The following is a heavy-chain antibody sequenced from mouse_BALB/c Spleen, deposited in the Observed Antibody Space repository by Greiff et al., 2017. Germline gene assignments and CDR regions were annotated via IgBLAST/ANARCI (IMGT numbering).Heavy chain of an antibody. Sequence: EVQLVESGPGLVKPSQSLSLTCTVTGYSITSDYAWNWIRQFPGNKLEWMGYISYSGSTSYNPSLKSRISITRDTSKNQFFLQLNSVTTEDTATYYCARHYGSSSRAMDYWGQGTSVTVSS. CDR2: ISYSGST. CDR3: ARHYGSSSRAMDY. J-gene: IGHJ4*01. CDR1: GYSITSDYA. D-gene: IGHD1-1*01. V-gene: IGHV3-2*02.